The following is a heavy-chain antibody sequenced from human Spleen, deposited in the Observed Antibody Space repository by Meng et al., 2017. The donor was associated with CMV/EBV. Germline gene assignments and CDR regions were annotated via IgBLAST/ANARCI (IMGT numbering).Heavy chain of an antibody. CDR2: VIPVFNTG. J-gene: IGHJ4*02. CDR3: ATSGVRMTGYYTY. D-gene: IGHD3-9*01. CDR1: GYTFASYS. Sequence: KASGYTFASYSISWVRQAPGRGLEWMGRVIPVFNTGNSARKFRDRVTLTTDESTSTAYMELSSLRSEDTAVYYCATSGVRMTGYYTYWGQGTLVTVSS. V-gene: IGHV1-69*05.